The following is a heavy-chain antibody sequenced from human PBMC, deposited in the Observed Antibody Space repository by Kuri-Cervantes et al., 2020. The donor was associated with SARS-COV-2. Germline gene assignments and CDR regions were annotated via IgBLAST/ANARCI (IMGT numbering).Heavy chain of an antibody. V-gene: IGHV1-69*04. Sequence: SVKVSCKASGGTFSSYAISWVRQAPGQGLEWMGRIIPILGIANYAQKFQGRVTITADKSTSTAYMELSSLRSEDTAVYYCARDIIHCSSTSCYTGSYYHGMDVWGQGTTVTVSS. J-gene: IGHJ6*02. D-gene: IGHD2-2*02. CDR3: ARDIIHCSSTSCYTGSYYHGMDV. CDR2: IIPILGIA. CDR1: GGTFSSYA.